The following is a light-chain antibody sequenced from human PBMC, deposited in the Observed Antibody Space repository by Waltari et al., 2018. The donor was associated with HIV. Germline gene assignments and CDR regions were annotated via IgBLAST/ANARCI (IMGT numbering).Light chain of an antibody. Sequence: SQLTQPPSVSVSPGQTAKITCSGDDMPDHYGYWYQQKPGQAPVLVMYKVTERPSGSPERFSGSMSVITVTLTIMGVQPEDEADYYCQSADSDNTYNWVFGGGTKLTAL. CDR1: DMPDHY. J-gene: IGLJ3*02. CDR3: QSADSDNTYNWV. V-gene: IGLV3-25*03. CDR2: KVT.